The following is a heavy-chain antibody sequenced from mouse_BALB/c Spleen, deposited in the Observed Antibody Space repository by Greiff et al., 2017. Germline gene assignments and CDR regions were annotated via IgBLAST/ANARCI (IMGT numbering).Heavy chain of an antibody. D-gene: IGHD3-2*01. Sequence: EVKLMESGGGLVKPGGSLKLSCAASGFTFSSYAMSWVRQSPEKRLEWVAEISSGGSYTYYPDTVTGRFTISRDNAKNTLYLEMSSLRSEDTAMYYCARVTARATGFADWGQGTLVTVSA. CDR3: ARVTARATGFAD. CDR1: GFTFSSYA. CDR2: ISSGGSYT. J-gene: IGHJ3*01. V-gene: IGHV5-9-4*01.